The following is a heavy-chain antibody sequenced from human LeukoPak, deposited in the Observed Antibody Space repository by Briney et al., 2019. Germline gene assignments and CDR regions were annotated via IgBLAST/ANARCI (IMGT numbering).Heavy chain of an antibody. D-gene: IGHD3-22*01. CDR3: AYQDYYDSSGYSDAFDI. CDR1: GFTFSSYS. J-gene: IGHJ3*02. Sequence: PGGSLRLSCAASGFTFSSYSMNWVRQAPGKGLEWVSSISSSSSSYIYYADSVKGRFTISRDNAKNSLYLQMNSLRAEDTAVYYCAYQDYYDSSGYSDAFDIWGQGTMVTVSS. V-gene: IGHV3-21*01. CDR2: ISSSSSSYI.